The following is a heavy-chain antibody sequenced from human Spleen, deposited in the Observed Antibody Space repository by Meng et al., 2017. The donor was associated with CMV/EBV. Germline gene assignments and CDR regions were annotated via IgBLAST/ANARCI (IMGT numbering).Heavy chain of an antibody. V-gene: IGHV3-43*01. J-gene: IGHJ4*02. Sequence: LYCAASGFNFDDYTMHWVRQAPGKGLEWVSLISWDGGSTYYADSVKGRFTISRDNSKNSLYLQMNSLRTEDTALYYCAKDYSWGFDYWGQGTLVTVSS. CDR1: GFNFDDYT. CDR3: AKDYSWGFDY. D-gene: IGHD5-18*01. CDR2: ISWDGGST.